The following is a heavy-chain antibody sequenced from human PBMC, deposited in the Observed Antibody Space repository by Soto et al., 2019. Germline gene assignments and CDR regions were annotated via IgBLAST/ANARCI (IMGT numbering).Heavy chain of an antibody. J-gene: IGHJ6*02. Sequence: GSLRLSCAASGFTFSGYSMNWVRQAPGKGLEWVSSISSSSFSINYADSVKGRFSISRDNAQNSLHLQMNNLRAEDTAVYYCARNESSNIYGMDVWGQGTTVTVSS. V-gene: IGHV3-21*01. CDR3: ARNESSNIYGMDV. CDR2: ISSSSFSI. CDR1: GFTFSGYS. D-gene: IGHD6-6*01.